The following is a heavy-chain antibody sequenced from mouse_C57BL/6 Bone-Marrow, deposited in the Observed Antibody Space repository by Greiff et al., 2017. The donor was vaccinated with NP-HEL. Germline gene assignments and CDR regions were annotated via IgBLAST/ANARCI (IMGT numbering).Heavy chain of an antibody. D-gene: IGHD1-1*01. CDR2: ISSGSSTI. CDR3: ARELTVVATRYYAMDY. Sequence: EVQLVESGGGLVKPGGSLKLSCAASGFTFSDYGMHWVRQAPEKGLEWVAYISSGSSTIYYADTVKGRFTISRDNAKNTLFLQRTSLRSEDTAMYYCARELTVVATRYYAMDYWGQGTSVTVSS. V-gene: IGHV5-17*01. CDR1: GFTFSDYG. J-gene: IGHJ4*01.